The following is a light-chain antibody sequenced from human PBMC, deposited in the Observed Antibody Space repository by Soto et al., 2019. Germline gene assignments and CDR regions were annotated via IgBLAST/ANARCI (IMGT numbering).Light chain of an antibody. CDR3: SSYTSSSTVV. J-gene: IGLJ2*01. Sequence: QSALTQPASVSGSPGQSITISCTGTSSDVGGYNYVSWYQQHPREAPKLMIYDVSNRPSGVSNRFSGSKSGNTASLTISGLQAEDEADYYCSSYTSSSTVVFGGGTKLTVL. CDR2: DVS. CDR1: SSDVGGYNY. V-gene: IGLV2-14*01.